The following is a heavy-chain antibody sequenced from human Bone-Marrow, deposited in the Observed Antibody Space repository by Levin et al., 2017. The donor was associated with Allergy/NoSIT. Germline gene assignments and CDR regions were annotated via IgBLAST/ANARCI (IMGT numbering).Heavy chain of an antibody. CDR3: ARHAQYSRSLPGIDY. D-gene: IGHD6-6*01. J-gene: IGHJ4*02. CDR2: IYPGDSDT. Sequence: PGGSLRLSCKGSGSSFTSYWIGWVRQMPGKGLEWMGIIYPGDSDTRYSPSFQGQVTISADKSISTAYLQWSSLKASDTAMYYCARHAQYSRSLPGIDYWGQGTLVTVSS. CDR1: GSSFTSYW. V-gene: IGHV5-51*01.